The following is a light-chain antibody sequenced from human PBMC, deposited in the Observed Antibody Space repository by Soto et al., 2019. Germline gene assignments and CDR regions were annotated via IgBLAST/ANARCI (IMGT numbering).Light chain of an antibody. Sequence: DIQMTQSPSTLSASVGDRVTITCRASQTISSWLAWYQQKPGKAPKLLIYAASSLQSGVPSRFSGSGSGTDFTLTISSLQPEDFATYYCQQSYSTHTFGQGTKVDIK. V-gene: IGKV1-39*01. CDR2: AAS. CDR1: QTISSW. CDR3: QQSYSTHT. J-gene: IGKJ2*01.